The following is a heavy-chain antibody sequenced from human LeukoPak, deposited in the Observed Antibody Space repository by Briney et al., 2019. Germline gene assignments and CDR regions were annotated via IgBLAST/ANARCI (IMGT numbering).Heavy chain of an antibody. CDR2: ISSSSSYI. CDR1: GFTFSSYS. Sequence: PGGSLRLSCAASGFTFSSYSMNWVRQAPGKGLEWVSSISSSSSYIYYADSVKGRFTISRDNSKNTLYLQMNSLRAEDTAVYYCAKDGYNLPEHFDYWGQGTLVTVSS. D-gene: IGHD3-22*01. V-gene: IGHV3-21*04. J-gene: IGHJ4*02. CDR3: AKDGYNLPEHFDY.